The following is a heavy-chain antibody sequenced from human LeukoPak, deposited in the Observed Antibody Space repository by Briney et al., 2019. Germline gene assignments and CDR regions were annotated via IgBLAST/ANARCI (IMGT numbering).Heavy chain of an antibody. J-gene: IGHJ4*02. CDR1: GGSISSYY. CDR3: ARVLRGSFAYFDY. Sequence: SESLSLTCTISGGSISSYYWSWIRQPAGNGLEWIGDMFHNGHTNYNPSLKSRVSMSVDTAKNQFSLQLTSVTAADTAVYYCARVLRGSFAYFDYWGQGTLVTVSS. V-gene: IGHV4-59*01. CDR2: MFHNGHT. D-gene: IGHD3-3*01.